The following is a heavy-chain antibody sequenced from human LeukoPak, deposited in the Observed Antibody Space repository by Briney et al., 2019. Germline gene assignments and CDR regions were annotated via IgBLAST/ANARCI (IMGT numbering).Heavy chain of an antibody. Sequence: PGGSLRLSCAASGFTFSSYAMHWVRQAPGKGLEWVAVISYDGSNKYYADSVKGRFTISRDNSKNTLYLQMNSLRAEDTAVYYCATTPASLYCSGGSCYEDYFDCWGQGTLVTVSS. CDR1: GFTFSSYA. CDR3: ATTPASLYCSGGSCYEDYFDC. J-gene: IGHJ4*02. D-gene: IGHD2-15*01. V-gene: IGHV3-30-3*01. CDR2: ISYDGSNK.